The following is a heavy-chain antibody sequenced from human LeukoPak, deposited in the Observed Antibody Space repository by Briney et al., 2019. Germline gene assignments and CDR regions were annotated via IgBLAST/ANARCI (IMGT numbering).Heavy chain of an antibody. CDR2: INHSGST. CDR1: GGSFSGYY. V-gene: IGHV4-34*01. CDR3: ARGRGYSHGSAGLYGASPRPYYYYYYMDV. D-gene: IGHD5-18*01. J-gene: IGHJ6*03. Sequence: PSETLSLTCAVYGGSFSGYYWSWIRQPPGKGLEWIGEINHSGSTNYNPSLKSRVTISVDTSKNQFSLKLSSVTAADTAVYYCARGRGYSHGSAGLYGASPRPYYYYYYMDVWGKGTTVTVSS.